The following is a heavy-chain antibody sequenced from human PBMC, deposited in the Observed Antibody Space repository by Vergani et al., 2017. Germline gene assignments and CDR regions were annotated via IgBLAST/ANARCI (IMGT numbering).Heavy chain of an antibody. CDR3: ARDWLSGDPNEIYFDY. CDR1: GFTFSSYG. D-gene: IGHD4-17*01. V-gene: IGHV3-33*01. CDR2: IWYDGSNK. J-gene: IGHJ4*02. Sequence: QVQLVESGGGVVQPGRSLRLSCAASGFTFSSYGMHWVRQAPGKGLEWVAVIWYDGSNKYYADSVKGRFTISRDNSKNTLYLQMNSLRAEDTAVYYCARDWLSGDPNEIYFDYWGQGTLVTVSS.